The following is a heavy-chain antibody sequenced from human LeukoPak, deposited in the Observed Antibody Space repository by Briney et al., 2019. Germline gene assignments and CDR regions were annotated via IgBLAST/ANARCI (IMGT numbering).Heavy chain of an antibody. Sequence: ASVKVPCKASGYTFTGYYMHWVRQAPGQGLEWMGWINPNSGGTNYAQKFQGRVTMTRDTSISTAYMELSRLRSDDTAVYYCARGDRVTMVRGVIMGVNYFDYWGQGTLVTVSS. J-gene: IGHJ4*02. D-gene: IGHD3-10*01. CDR3: ARGDRVTMVRGVIMGVNYFDY. CDR1: GYTFTGYY. CDR2: INPNSGGT. V-gene: IGHV1-2*02.